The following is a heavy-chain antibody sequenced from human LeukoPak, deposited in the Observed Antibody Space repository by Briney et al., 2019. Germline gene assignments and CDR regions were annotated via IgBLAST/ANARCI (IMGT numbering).Heavy chain of an antibody. D-gene: IGHD6-19*01. Sequence: ASVKVSCKASGGTFSSYAISWVRQAPGQGLEWMGGIIPIFGTANYAQKFQGRVMITADESTSTAYMELSSLRSEDTAVYYCARDPYSSGWYDWFDPWGQGTLVTVSS. CDR2: IIPIFGTA. CDR1: GGTFSSYA. CDR3: ARDPYSSGWYDWFDP. V-gene: IGHV1-69*13. J-gene: IGHJ5*02.